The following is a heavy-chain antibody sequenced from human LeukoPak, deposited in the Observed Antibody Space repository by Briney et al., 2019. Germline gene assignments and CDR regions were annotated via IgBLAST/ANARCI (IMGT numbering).Heavy chain of an antibody. CDR1: GFTFSSYA. Sequence: GRSLRLSCAASGFTFSSYAMHWVRQAPGKGLEWVAVISYDGSNKYYADSVKGRFTISRDNSKNTLYLQMNCLRAEDTAVYYCARGVDDGDYGNYFDYWGQGTLVTVSS. V-gene: IGHV3-30-3*01. CDR2: ISYDGSNK. D-gene: IGHD4-17*01. J-gene: IGHJ4*02. CDR3: ARGVDDGDYGNYFDY.